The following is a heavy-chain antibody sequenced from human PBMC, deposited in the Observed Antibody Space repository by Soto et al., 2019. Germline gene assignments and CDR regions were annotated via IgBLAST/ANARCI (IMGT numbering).Heavy chain of an antibody. V-gene: IGHV3-30*03. Sequence: HPGGSLRLSCAASGFTFSSYGMHWVRQAPGKGLEWVAVISYDGSNKYYADSVKGRFTISRDNSKNTLYLQMNSLRAEDTAVYYCNKGTDGYWGQGTLVTVSS. J-gene: IGHJ4*02. CDR1: GFTFSSYG. D-gene: IGHD1-1*01. CDR3: NKGTDGY. CDR2: ISYDGSNK.